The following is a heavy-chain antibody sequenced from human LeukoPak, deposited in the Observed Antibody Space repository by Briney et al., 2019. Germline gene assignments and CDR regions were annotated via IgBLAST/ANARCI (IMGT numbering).Heavy chain of an antibody. CDR1: GYTLTELS. CDR2: FEPEDGET. V-gene: IGHV1-24*01. J-gene: IGHJ4*02. Sequence: ASVKVSCKVSGYTLTELSMHWVRQAPGKGLEWMGGFEPEDGETIYAQKFQGRVTMTEDTSTDTAYMELSSLRSEDTAVYYCATVPPFMITFGGVIAGFCGYWGQGTLVPVSS. CDR3: ATVPPFMITFGGVIAGFCGY. D-gene: IGHD3-16*02.